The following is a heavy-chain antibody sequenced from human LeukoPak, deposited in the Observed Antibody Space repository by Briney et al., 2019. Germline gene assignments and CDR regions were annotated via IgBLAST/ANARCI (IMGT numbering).Heavy chain of an antibody. Sequence: PSETLSLTCAVYGGSFSGYYWSWIRQPPGMGLEWIGEINHSGSTNYNPSLKSRVTISVDTSKNQFSLKLSSVTAADTAVYYCARVGVAAAPGVYGMDVWRQGTTVTVSS. CDR3: ARVGVAAAPGVYGMDV. CDR1: GGSFSGYY. D-gene: IGHD6-13*01. J-gene: IGHJ6*02. V-gene: IGHV4-34*01. CDR2: INHSGST.